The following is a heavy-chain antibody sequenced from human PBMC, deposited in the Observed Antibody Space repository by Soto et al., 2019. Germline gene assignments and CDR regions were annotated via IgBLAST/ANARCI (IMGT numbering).Heavy chain of an antibody. CDR3: ARDLEYYDFWSGTNDAFDI. CDR2: INAYNGNT. J-gene: IGHJ3*02. D-gene: IGHD3-3*01. CDR1: GYTFTSYG. Sequence: QVQLVQSGAEVKKPGASVKVSCKASGYTFTSYGISWVRQAPGQGLEWMGWINAYNGNTNYAPKLQVRVTMTTDTSTSTAYMGLRSLRSEDTAVYYCARDLEYYDFWSGTNDAFDIWGQGTMVTVSS. V-gene: IGHV1-18*01.